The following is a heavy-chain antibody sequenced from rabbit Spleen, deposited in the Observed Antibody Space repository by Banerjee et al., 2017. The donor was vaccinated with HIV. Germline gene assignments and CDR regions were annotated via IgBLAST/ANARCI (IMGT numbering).Heavy chain of an antibody. CDR2: IDPVFGIT. D-gene: IGHD2-1*01. CDR3: VRDQAGDADYGPYYLNL. Sequence: QEQLVESGGGLVQPGGSLKLSCKASGFDFSSYGVSWVRQAPGKGLEWIGYIDPVFGITNYANSVKGRFTISSHNAQNTVFLQLTSLTAADTATYFCVRDQAGDADYGPYYLNLWGPGTLVTVS. J-gene: IGHJ4*01. CDR1: GFDFSSYG. V-gene: IGHV1S47*01.